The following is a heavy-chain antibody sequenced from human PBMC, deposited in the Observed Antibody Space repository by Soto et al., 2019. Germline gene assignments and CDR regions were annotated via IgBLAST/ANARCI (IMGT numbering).Heavy chain of an antibody. CDR3: AGDGPRVGDKATDY. D-gene: IGHD5-18*01. V-gene: IGHV1-69*06. CDR2: IIPIFGTV. Sequence: ASVKVSCKASGGTFSSYAISWVRQAPGQGLEWMGGIIPIFGTVSYAQKFQGRVTITADKSTSTAYMELSSLRSEDTAVYYCAGDGPRVGDKATDYWGQGTLVTVSS. J-gene: IGHJ4*02. CDR1: GGTFSSYA.